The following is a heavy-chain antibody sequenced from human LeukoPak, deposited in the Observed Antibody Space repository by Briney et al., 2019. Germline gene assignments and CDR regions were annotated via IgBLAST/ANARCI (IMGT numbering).Heavy chain of an antibody. CDR3: ACRKLGYCSSTSCYTTASFDP. CDR1: GGSISIYY. CDR2: IYNSGST. V-gene: IGHV4-59*12. J-gene: IGHJ5*02. Sequence: PSETLSLTCTVSGGSISIYYWSWIRQPPGKGLEWIGYIYNSGSTNYNPSLKSRVTISVDTSKNQFSLKLSSVTAADTAVYYCACRKLGYCSSTSCYTTASFDPWGQGTLVTVSS. D-gene: IGHD2-2*02.